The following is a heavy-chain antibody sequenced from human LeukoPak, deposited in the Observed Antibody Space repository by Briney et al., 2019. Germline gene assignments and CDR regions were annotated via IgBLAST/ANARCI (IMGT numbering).Heavy chain of an antibody. CDR1: GYTFTGSY. Sequence: ASVKVSCKASGYTFTGSYMHWVRQAPGQGLEWMGWINPNSGGTKYAQKFQGRVTLTKDTSNNTAYMELSRLTSDDTAVYYCARASGWYSSGYWGQGTLVTVSS. D-gene: IGHD6-19*01. CDR3: ARASGWYSSGY. J-gene: IGHJ4*02. CDR2: INPNSGGT. V-gene: IGHV1-2*02.